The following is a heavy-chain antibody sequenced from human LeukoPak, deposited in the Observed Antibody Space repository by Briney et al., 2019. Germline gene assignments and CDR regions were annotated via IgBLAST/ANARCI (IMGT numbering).Heavy chain of an antibody. Sequence: SETLSLTCTVSGGSISSRSYYWGWIRQPPGKGLEWIGSLYYSGITYYNPSLKSRVTISLDTSNNQFSLKVNSVTAADTAVYYCARTNMEWLRDRSWVDSWGQGTLVTVSS. V-gene: IGHV4-39*07. CDR2: LYYSGIT. D-gene: IGHD3-3*01. CDR3: ARTNMEWLRDRSWVDS. CDR1: GGSISSRSYY. J-gene: IGHJ5*01.